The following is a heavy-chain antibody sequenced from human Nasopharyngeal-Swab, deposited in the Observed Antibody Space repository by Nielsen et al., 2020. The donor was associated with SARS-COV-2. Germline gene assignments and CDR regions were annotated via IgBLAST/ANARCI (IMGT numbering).Heavy chain of an antibody. CDR1: GGSISSYY. D-gene: IGHD3-22*01. J-gene: IGHJ6*02. CDR3: ASDSSGYLFNYGMDV. Sequence: SETLSLTCTVSGGSISSYYWRWNRQPPGKGLEWIGYIDYSGSTNYNPSLKSRVTISVDTSKNQFSLKLSSVTAADTAVYYCASDSSGYLFNYGMDVWGQGTTVTVSS. V-gene: IGHV4-59*08. CDR2: IDYSGST.